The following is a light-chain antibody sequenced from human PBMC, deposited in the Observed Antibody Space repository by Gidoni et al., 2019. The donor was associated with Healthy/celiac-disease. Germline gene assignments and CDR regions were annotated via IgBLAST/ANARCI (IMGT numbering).Light chain of an antibody. J-gene: IGKJ3*01. CDR2: DAS. Sequence: EIVLTQSPATLSLSPGERATLSCRASQSVSSYLAWYQQKPGQAPRLLIYDASNRATGIPARFSGSGSGTDFTLSISSLEPEDFAVYYCQQRSNWPPTFGRGPKWISN. CDR3: QQRSNWPPT. CDR1: QSVSSY. V-gene: IGKV3-11*01.